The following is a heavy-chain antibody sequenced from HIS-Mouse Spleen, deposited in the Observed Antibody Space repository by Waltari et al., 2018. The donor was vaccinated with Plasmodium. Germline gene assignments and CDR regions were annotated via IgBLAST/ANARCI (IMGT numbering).Heavy chain of an antibody. D-gene: IGHD7-27*01. V-gene: IGHV4-34*01. J-gene: IGHJ3*02. CDR3: ARGQLGIDAFDI. Sequence: QVQLQQWGAGLLKPSETLSLTCAVYGGSFSGYYWSWNRQPPGKGLEWIGEINHSGSTNYNPSLKSRVTISVDTSKNQFSLKLSSVTAADTAVYYCARGQLGIDAFDIWGQGTMVTVSS. CDR1: GGSFSGYY. CDR2: INHSGST.